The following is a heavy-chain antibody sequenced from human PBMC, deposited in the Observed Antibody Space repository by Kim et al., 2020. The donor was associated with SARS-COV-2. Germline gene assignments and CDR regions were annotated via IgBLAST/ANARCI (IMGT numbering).Heavy chain of an antibody. CDR1: GYTFTSYG. CDR3: ARDRVRAVAAAGGGGWFDP. J-gene: IGHJ5*02. CDR2: ISAYNGNT. D-gene: IGHD6-13*01. Sequence: ASVTVSCKASGYTFTSYGISWVRQAPGQGLEWMGWISAYNGNTNYAQKLQGRVTMTTDTSTSTAYMELRSLRSDDTAVYYCARDRVRAVAAAGGGGWFDPWGQGTLVTVSS. V-gene: IGHV1-18*01.